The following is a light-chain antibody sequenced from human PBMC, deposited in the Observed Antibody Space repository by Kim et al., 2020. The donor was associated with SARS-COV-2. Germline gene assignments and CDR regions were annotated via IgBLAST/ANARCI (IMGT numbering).Light chain of an antibody. CDR3: QAWDRDTGV. CDR2: QDT. J-gene: IGLJ1*01. V-gene: IGLV3-1*01. CDR1: KLRSSF. Sequence: SYELTQPPSLSVSPGQTASITCSGDKLRSSFVCWYQQRPGQSPVLVIYQDTKRPSGIPDRFSVSNSGNTATLTISGTQPLDEADYYCQAWDRDTGVFGTG.